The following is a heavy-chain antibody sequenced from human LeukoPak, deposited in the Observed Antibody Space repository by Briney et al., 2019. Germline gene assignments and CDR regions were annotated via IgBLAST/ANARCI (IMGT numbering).Heavy chain of an antibody. Sequence: SVKVSCEASGGTFSSYAISWVRQAPGQGLEWMGGIIPIFGTANYAQKFQGRVTITTDESTSTAYMELSSLRSEDTAVYYCARNRGDHYGSYDYWGQGTLVTVSS. CDR1: GGTFSSYA. CDR3: ARNRGDHYGSYDY. J-gene: IGHJ4*02. V-gene: IGHV1-69*05. D-gene: IGHD3-10*01. CDR2: IIPIFGTA.